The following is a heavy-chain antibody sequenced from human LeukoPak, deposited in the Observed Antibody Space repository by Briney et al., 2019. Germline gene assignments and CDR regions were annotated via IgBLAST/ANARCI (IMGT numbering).Heavy chain of an antibody. CDR3: ARARGDSSGWYEYYFDY. Sequence: SETLSLTCTVSGGSISSYYWSWIRQPPGKGLEWIGYIYYSGSTNYNPSLKSRVTISVDTSKNQFSLELSSVTAADTAVYYCARARGDSSGWYEYYFDYWGQGTLVTVSS. CDR2: IYYSGST. CDR1: GGSISSYY. J-gene: IGHJ4*02. V-gene: IGHV4-59*01. D-gene: IGHD6-19*01.